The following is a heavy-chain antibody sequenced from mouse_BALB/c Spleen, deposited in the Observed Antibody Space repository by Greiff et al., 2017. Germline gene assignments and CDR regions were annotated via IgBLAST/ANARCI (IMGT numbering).Heavy chain of an antibody. CDR2: IYPGSGST. J-gene: IGHJ3*01. D-gene: IGHD2-3*01. CDR3: ARGYSAWFAY. CDR1: GYNFTSYW. Sequence: VQLQQSGAELVKPGTSVKLSCKASGYNFTSYWINWVKLRPGQGLEWIGDIYPGSGSTNYNEKFKSKATLTVDTSSSTAYMQLSSLASEDSALYYCARGYSAWFAYGGQGTRVTVSA. V-gene: IGHV1-55*01.